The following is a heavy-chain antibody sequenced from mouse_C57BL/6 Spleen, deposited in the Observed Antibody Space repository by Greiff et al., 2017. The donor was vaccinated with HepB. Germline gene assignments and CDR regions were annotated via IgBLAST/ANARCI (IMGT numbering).Heavy chain of an antibody. V-gene: IGHV5-17*01. CDR3: APYGSRGMAMDY. CDR2: ISSGSSTI. Sequence: EVKVEESGGGLVKPGGSLKLSCAASGFPFSDYGMHWVRQATEKGLEWVAYISSGSSTIYYADTVKGRFPISRDNAKNTLFLQMTSLRSEATAMYYCAPYGSRGMAMDYWGQGTSVTVSS. CDR1: GFPFSDYG. D-gene: IGHD1-1*01. J-gene: IGHJ4*01.